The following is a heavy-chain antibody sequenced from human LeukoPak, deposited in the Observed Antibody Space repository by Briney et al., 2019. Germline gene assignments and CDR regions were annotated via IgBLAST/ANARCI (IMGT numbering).Heavy chain of an antibody. CDR3: ARDLAGYYHSSGFYFDY. J-gene: IGHJ4*02. CDR1: GGSISSGDYY. Sequence: SQTLSLTCTVSGGSISSGDYYWSWIRQPPGKGLEWIGYIYYSGSTYYNPSLKSRVTISVDTSKNQFSLKLSSVTAADTAVYYCARDLAGYYHSSGFYFDYWGQGTLVTVSS. V-gene: IGHV4-30-4*01. CDR2: IYYSGST. D-gene: IGHD3-22*01.